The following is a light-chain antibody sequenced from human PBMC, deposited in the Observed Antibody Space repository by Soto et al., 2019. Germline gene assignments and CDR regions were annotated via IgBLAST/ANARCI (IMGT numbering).Light chain of an antibody. J-gene: IGLJ1*01. CDR2: GNS. V-gene: IGLV1-40*01. Sequence: QSVLTQPPSVSGAPGQRVTISCTGSSSNIGAGYDVHWYQQLPGTAHKLLIYGNSNRPSGVPDRFSGSKSGTSASLAITGLQAEDEADYYCQSYDSSRSYVFGTGTKLTVL. CDR1: SSNIGAGYD. CDR3: QSYDSSRSYV.